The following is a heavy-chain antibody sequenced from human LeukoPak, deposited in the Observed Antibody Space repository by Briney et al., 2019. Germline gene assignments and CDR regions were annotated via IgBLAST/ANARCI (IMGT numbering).Heavy chain of an antibody. CDR1: GFTFSSYA. J-gene: IGHJ4*02. D-gene: IGHD3-22*01. CDR2: ISGSGGST. V-gene: IGHV3-23*01. CDR3: AKPSYYDSSGYYSYYFDY. Sequence: PGGSLRLSCAASGFTFSSYAMSWVRQAPGKGLEWVSAISGSGGSTYYADSVKGRFTISRDNSKNTLYLQMNSQRAEDTAVYYCAKPSYYDSSGYYSYYFDYWGQGTLVTVSS.